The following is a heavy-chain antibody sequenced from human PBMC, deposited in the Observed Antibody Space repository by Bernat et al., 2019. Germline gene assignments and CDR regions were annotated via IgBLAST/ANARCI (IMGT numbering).Heavy chain of an antibody. D-gene: IGHD3-22*01. Sequence: QVQMVQSGAEVKETGASVKVSCKASGYTFTSYGISWVRQAPGQGLEWMGWISAYNGNTNYAQKLQGRVTMTTDTSTSTAYMELWSLRSDDTAVYYCARFSHPVIYFDYWGQGTLVTVSS. CDR2: ISAYNGNT. V-gene: IGHV1-18*01. J-gene: IGHJ4*02. CDR1: GYTFTSYG. CDR3: ARFSHPVIYFDY.